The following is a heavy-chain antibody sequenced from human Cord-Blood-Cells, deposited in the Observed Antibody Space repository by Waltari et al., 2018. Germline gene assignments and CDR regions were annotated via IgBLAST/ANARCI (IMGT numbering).Heavy chain of an antibody. Sequence: QVQLVQSGAEVKKPGASVKVSCKASGYTFTSYDINWVRQATGQGLEWMGWMNPNSGNTGYAQKFQGRVTMTRNTSISTAYMELSSLRSEDTAVYYYARFLDPGSGKKWYFDLWGRGTLVTVSS. V-gene: IGHV1-8*01. CDR2: MNPNSGNT. CDR3: ARFLDPGSGKKWYFDL. D-gene: IGHD3-3*01. CDR1: GYTFTSYD. J-gene: IGHJ2*01.